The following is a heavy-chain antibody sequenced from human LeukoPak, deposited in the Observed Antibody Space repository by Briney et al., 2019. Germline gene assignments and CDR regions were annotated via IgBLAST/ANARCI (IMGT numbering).Heavy chain of an antibody. CDR3: AKDGNYGVDV. CDR2: FSATDGSA. Sequence: GGSLRLACAASGFTFSSYAMTWVRQAPGKGLEWVSAFSATDGSAQYAESVEGRFTISRDNSKNTLYLQMNSLRAEDTAVYYCAKDGNYGVDVWGQGTTVTVSS. J-gene: IGHJ6*02. V-gene: IGHV3-23*01. D-gene: IGHD4-23*01. CDR1: GFTFSSYA.